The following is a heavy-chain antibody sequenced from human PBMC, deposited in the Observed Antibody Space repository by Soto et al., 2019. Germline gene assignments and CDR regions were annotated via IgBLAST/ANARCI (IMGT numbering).Heavy chain of an antibody. CDR2: ISGSGGST. J-gene: IGHJ4*02. Sequence: EVQLLESGGGLVQPGGSLRLSCAASGFTFSSYAMSWVRQAPGKGLEWVSAISGSGGSTYYADSVKGRFTISRDNSKNTLYLLMNRLRAEDTAVYYCANHKGQFPPESRGLGYWGQGTLVTVSS. CDR3: ANHKGQFPPESRGLGY. CDR1: GFTFSSYA. V-gene: IGHV3-23*01. D-gene: IGHD3-10*01.